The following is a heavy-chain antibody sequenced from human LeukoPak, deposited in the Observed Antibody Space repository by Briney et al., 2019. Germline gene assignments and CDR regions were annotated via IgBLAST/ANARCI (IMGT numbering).Heavy chain of an antibody. CDR3: ARGPPNWGYDY. Sequence: PGGSLRLSCAASGFTFSRYAMHWVRQAPGKGLEWVAVISYDGSNKYYADSVKGRFTISRDNSKNTLYLQMNSLRAEDTAVYYCARGPPNWGYDYWGPGTLVTVSS. CDR1: GFTFSRYA. J-gene: IGHJ4*02. D-gene: IGHD7-27*01. CDR2: ISYDGSNK. V-gene: IGHV3-30*04.